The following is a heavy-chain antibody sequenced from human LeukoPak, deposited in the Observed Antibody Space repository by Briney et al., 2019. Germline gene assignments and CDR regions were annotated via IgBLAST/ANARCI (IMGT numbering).Heavy chain of an antibody. CDR3: ARDLGQYYDTSDNWFDP. Sequence: SGGSLRLSCAAFGFPLSSYAMSWVRQAPGKGLEWVSATSSSDAGTYHADSVRGRFTISRDNAKNTLNLQMNSLRAEDTAVYYCARDLGQYYDTSDNWFDPWGQGTLVTVSS. J-gene: IGHJ5*02. D-gene: IGHD3-22*01. V-gene: IGHV3-23*01. CDR2: TSSSDAGT. CDR1: GFPLSSYA.